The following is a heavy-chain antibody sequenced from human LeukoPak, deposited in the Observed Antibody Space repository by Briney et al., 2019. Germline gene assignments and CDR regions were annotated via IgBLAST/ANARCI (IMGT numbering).Heavy chain of an antibody. D-gene: IGHD6-13*01. CDR1: GFTFSSYA. CDR3: AKPGSVYSSSWSLYYFDY. Sequence: GGSLRLSCAASGFTFSSYAMSWVRQAPGKGLEWVSAISGSGGSTYYADSVKGRFTISRDSSKNTLYLQMNSLRAEDTAVYYCAKPGSVYSSSWSLYYFDYWGQGTLVTVSS. J-gene: IGHJ4*02. CDR2: ISGSGGST. V-gene: IGHV3-23*01.